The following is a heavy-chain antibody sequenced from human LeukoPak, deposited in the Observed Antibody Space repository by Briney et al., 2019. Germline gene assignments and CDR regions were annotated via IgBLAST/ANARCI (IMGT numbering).Heavy chain of an antibody. J-gene: IGHJ4*02. Sequence: QSGGSLRLSCAASGFTFSSYGMHWVRQAPGKGLEWVAVISYDGSNKYYADSVKGRFTISRDNSKNTLYLQMNSLRAEDTAVYYCAKDGAVAGPEYYFDNWGQATLVTVSS. D-gene: IGHD6-19*01. CDR2: ISYDGSNK. CDR1: GFTFSSYG. CDR3: AKDGAVAGPEYYFDN. V-gene: IGHV3-30*18.